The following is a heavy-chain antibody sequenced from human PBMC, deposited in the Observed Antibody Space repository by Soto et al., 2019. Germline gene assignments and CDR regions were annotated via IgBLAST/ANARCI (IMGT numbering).Heavy chain of an antibody. CDR1: GNTFTSYD. J-gene: IGHJ5*02. D-gene: IGHD4-17*01. CDR2: MNPNSGNT. Sequence: QVQLVQSGAEVKKPGASVKVSCKASGNTFTSYDINWVRQATGQGLEYLGWMNPNSGNTAYVQKFQGRLTMTWDTSITTAYMELSSLRSEDTAVYCCARGVKYGAYSRWFDPWGQGTLVTVSS. V-gene: IGHV1-8*01. CDR3: ARGVKYGAYSRWFDP.